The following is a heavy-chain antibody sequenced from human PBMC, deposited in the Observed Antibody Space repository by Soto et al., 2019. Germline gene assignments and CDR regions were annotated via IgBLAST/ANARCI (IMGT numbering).Heavy chain of an antibody. V-gene: IGHV1-8*01. CDR1: GYTFTSYD. CDR3: ARDLTDTAPDGMDV. D-gene: IGHD5-18*01. CDR2: MNPNSGNT. Sequence: ASVKVSCKASGYTFTSYDINWVRQATGQGLEWMGWMNPNSGNTGYAQKFQGRVTMTRNTSISTAYMELSRLRSDDTAVYYCARDLTDTAPDGMDVWGQGTTVTASS. J-gene: IGHJ6*02.